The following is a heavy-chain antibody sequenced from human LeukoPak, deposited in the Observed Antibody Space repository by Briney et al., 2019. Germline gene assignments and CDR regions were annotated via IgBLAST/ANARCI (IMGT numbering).Heavy chain of an antibody. Sequence: SGGSLRLSCAASGFTFSSYGMHWVRQAPGKGLEWVAVIWYDGSNKYYADSVKGRFAIPRDNSKNTLYLQMNSLRAEDTAVYYCAREPTTQPSSLGEYSGYDPRIAGYYFDYWGQGTLVTVSS. CDR1: GFTFSSYG. V-gene: IGHV3-33*01. CDR3: AREPTTQPSSLGEYSGYDPRIAGYYFDY. J-gene: IGHJ4*02. D-gene: IGHD5-12*01. CDR2: IWYDGSNK.